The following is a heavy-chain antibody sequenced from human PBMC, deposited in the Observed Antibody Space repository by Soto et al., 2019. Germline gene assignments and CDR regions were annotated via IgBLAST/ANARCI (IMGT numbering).Heavy chain of an antibody. CDR2: IVVGSGNT. V-gene: IGHV1-58*01. D-gene: IGHD2-2*01. J-gene: IGHJ6*02. Sequence: SVKASCKASGFTFTSSAVQWVGQARGQLLEWIGWIVVGSGNTNYAQKFQERVTITRDMSTSTAYMELSSLRSEDPAVYYCAAEGEGSSTSCRGQNYYYYGMDVWGQGNTVTVSS. CDR1: GFTFTSSA. CDR3: AAEGEGSSTSCRGQNYYYYGMDV.